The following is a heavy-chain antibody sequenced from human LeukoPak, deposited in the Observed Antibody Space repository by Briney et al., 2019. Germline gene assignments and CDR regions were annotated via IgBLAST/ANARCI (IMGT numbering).Heavy chain of an antibody. D-gene: IGHD3-22*01. V-gene: IGHV4-34*01. Sequence: KPSETLSLTCAVYGGSFSGYYWSWIRQPPGKELEWIGEINHSGSTNYNPSLKSRVTISVDTSKNQFSLKLSSVTAADTAVYYCARGRGLLGRNWFDPWGQGTLVTVSS. CDR1: GGSFSGYY. CDR3: ARGRGLLGRNWFDP. CDR2: INHSGST. J-gene: IGHJ5*02.